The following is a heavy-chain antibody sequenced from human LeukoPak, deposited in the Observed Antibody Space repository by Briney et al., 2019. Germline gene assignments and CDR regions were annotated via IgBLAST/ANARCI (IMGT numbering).Heavy chain of an antibody. CDR3: ARRGSGLYVDY. CDR1: GYRFTSYW. D-gene: IGHD6-19*01. Sequence: GESLQISWKGSGYRFTSYWIGGVRQMPGKGLEGIVIIYPDDSDTRYSPSFQGQVTISVDKSISTAYLQWSSLKASDTAMYYCARRGSGLYVDYWGQGTLVTVSS. J-gene: IGHJ4*02. CDR2: IYPDDSDT. V-gene: IGHV5-51*01.